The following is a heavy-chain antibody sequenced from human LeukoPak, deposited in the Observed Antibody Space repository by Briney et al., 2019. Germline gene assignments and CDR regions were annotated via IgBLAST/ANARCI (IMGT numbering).Heavy chain of an antibody. V-gene: IGHV1-8*03. CDR3: ARKLGYCSSTSCYYRFDP. D-gene: IGHD2-2*01. CDR2: MNPNSGNT. Sequence: ASVKVSCKASGYTFTSYDINWVRQATGQGLEWMGWMNPNSGNTGHAQKFQGRVTITMNTSISTAYMELSSLRSEDTAVYYCARKLGYCSSTSCYYRFDPWGQGTLVTVSS. J-gene: IGHJ5*02. CDR1: GYTFTSYD.